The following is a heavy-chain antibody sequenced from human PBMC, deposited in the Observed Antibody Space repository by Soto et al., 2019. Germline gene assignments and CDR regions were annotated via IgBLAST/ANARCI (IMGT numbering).Heavy chain of an antibody. J-gene: IGHJ6*01. CDR3: AGRVGANNYGMDV. CDR1: EFTVSSNY. Sequence: VGSLRLSCASSEFTVSSNYMNCVRQAPGKWLECVSTIYSGGSTYYADSVKGRFTISRDNSKNTLYLQMNNLRAEDTAVYYCAGRVGANNYGMDVWGQGTTVTVSS. CDR2: IYSGGST. D-gene: IGHD1-26*01. V-gene: IGHV3-53*01.